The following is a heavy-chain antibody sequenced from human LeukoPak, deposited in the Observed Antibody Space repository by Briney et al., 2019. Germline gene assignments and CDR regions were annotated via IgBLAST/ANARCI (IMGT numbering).Heavy chain of an antibody. D-gene: IGHD6-6*01. CDR3: ARDFGYSTSSTNYFDF. V-gene: IGHV3-9*01. CDR1: GFTFDDYA. Sequence: GGSLRLSCAASGFTFDDYAMHWVRQVPRRGLEWVSSISWNSGRIDYADSVKGRFSISRDNAKNSLYLQMNSLRAEDTALYYCARDFGYSTSSTNYFDFWGQGTLVTVSS. J-gene: IGHJ4*02. CDR2: ISWNSGRI.